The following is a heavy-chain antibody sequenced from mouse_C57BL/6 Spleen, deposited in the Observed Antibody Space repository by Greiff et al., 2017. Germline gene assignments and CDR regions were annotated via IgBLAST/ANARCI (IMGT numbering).Heavy chain of an antibody. CDR2: ISSGGDYI. V-gene: IGHV5-9-1*02. J-gene: IGHJ1*03. CDR1: GFTFSSYA. CDR3: TRHYYGSSPWYFDV. D-gene: IGHD1-1*01. Sequence: EVQVVESGEGLVKPGGSLKLSCAASGFTFSSYAMSWVRQTPEKRLEWVAYISSGGDYISYAHTVKGRFTFSRDNARHTLYLQMSSLKSEDTAMYYCTRHYYGSSPWYFDVWGTGTTVTVSS.